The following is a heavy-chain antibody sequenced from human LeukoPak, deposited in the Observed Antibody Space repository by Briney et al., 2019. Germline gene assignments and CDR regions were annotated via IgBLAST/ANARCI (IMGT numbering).Heavy chain of an antibody. V-gene: IGHV3-7*01. J-gene: IGHJ6*03. CDR2: IKQDGSEK. Sequence: PGGSLRLSCAASGFTFSSYSMNWVRQAPGKGLEWVANIKQDGSEKYYVDSVKGRFTISRDNAKNSLYLQMNSLRAEDTAVYYCARNALVATTYYYYYYYMDVWGKGTTVTISS. CDR1: GFTFSSYS. D-gene: IGHD5-12*01. CDR3: ARNALVATTYYYYYYYMDV.